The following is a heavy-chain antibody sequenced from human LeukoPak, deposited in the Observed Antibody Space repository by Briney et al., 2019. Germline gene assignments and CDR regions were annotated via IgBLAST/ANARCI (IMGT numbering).Heavy chain of an antibody. D-gene: IGHD3-22*01. CDR3: ARRGVVIRVILVGFHKEAFYFDS. V-gene: IGHV3-23*01. CDR1: GITLSNYG. CDR2: ISDSGGST. J-gene: IGHJ4*02. Sequence: PPGGSLRLSRAVSGITLSNYGMSWVRQAPGKGLEWVAGISDSGGSTNYADSVKGRFTISRDNPKNTLYLQMNSLRAEDTAVYFCARRGVVIRVILVGFHKEAFYFDSWGQGALVTVSS.